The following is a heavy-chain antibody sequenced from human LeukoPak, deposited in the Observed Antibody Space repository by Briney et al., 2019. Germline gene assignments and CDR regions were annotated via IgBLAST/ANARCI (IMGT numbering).Heavy chain of an antibody. Sequence: SETLSLTCAVYGGSFSGYYWSWIRQPPGRGLEWIGEINHSGSTNYNPSLKSRVTISVDTSKNQFSLKLSSVTAADTAVYYCARVSGIAARPRPLYYMDVWGKGTTVTVSS. J-gene: IGHJ6*03. D-gene: IGHD6-6*01. CDR2: INHSGST. V-gene: IGHV4-34*01. CDR1: GGSFSGYY. CDR3: ARVSGIAARPRPLYYMDV.